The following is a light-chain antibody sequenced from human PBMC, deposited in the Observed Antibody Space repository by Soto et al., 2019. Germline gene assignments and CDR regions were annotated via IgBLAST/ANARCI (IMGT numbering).Light chain of an antibody. CDR1: SSNIGNNA. V-gene: IGLV1-36*01. Sequence: QSVLTQPPSVSEAPRQRVTISCSGSSSNIGNNAVNWYQQLPGKAPKLLIYYDDLLSSGVSDRFSGSKSGTSASLAISGLQSEDEADYYCAAWYDSLNGHVFGTGTKVTVL. CDR2: YDD. J-gene: IGLJ1*01. CDR3: AAWYDSLNGHV.